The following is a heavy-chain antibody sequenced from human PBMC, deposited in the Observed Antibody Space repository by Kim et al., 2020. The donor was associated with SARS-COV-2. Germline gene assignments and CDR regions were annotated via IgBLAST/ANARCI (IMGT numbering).Heavy chain of an antibody. V-gene: IGHV4-59*13. D-gene: IGHD3-3*01. Sequence: SETLSLTCTVSGGSINSYYWSWIRQPPGKGLEWIGYIYYSGSTNYNPSLKSRVTISVDTSKNQFSLKLSSVTAADTAVYYCARDGSYYDFWSGYPGSGFDPWGQGTLVTVSS. CDR1: GGSINSYY. CDR2: IYYSGST. J-gene: IGHJ5*02. CDR3: ARDGSYYDFWSGYPGSGFDP.